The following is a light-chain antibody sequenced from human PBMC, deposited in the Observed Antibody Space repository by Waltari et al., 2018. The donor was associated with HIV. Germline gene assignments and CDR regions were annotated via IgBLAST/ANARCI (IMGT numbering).Light chain of an antibody. J-gene: IGLJ2*01. CDR2: QDN. CDR3: QVWDRGTAV. Sequence: SYDLTQPLSVSVSPGETASIPCSGEDLTDKYTYWYQQKPGQSPLLVIYQDNRRPSGIPERFSGSSAGNTAALTISGTQPMDEAEYFCQVWDRGTAVFGGGTKVTVL. CDR1: DLTDKY. V-gene: IGLV3-1*01.